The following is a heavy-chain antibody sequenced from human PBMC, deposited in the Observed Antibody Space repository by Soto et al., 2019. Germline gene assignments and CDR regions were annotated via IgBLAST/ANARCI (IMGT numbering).Heavy chain of an antibody. J-gene: IGHJ4*02. CDR1: GFTFSSYA. Sequence: LRLSCAASGFTFSSYAMHWVRQAPGKGLEWVAVLSYDGSNKYYADSVKGRFTIPRDNSKNTLYLQMNSLRAEDTAVYYCARDKGPFDYWGQGTLVTVSS. CDR2: LSYDGSNK. CDR3: ARDKGPFDY. V-gene: IGHV3-30-3*01.